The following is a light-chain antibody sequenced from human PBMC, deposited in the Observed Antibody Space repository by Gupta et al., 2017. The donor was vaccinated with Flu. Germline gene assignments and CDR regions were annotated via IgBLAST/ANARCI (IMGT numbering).Light chain of an antibody. Sequence: YLGERATINCKSSQSVLYSPNNRDYLAWYQQKPGQPPKLLIYWASTRESGVPDRFSGSGTGTDFTLTISSLQAEDVAVYYCQQYYSTPPTFGQGTRLEIK. CDR1: QSVLYSPNNRDY. V-gene: IGKV4-1*01. CDR2: WAS. J-gene: IGKJ5*01. CDR3: QQYYSTPPT.